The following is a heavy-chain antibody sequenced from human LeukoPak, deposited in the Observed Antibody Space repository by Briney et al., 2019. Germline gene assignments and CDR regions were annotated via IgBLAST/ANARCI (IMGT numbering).Heavy chain of an antibody. CDR2: ISSSGSTI. V-gene: IGHV3-48*03. CDR3: ARSQVGATTEDY. J-gene: IGHJ4*02. D-gene: IGHD1-26*01. Sequence: GGSLRLSCAASGFTFSSYEMNWVRQAPGKGLEWVSYISSSGSTIYYADSVKGRFTISRDNAKNSLYLQMNSLRAEDTAVYYCARSQVGATTEDYWGQGTLVTVSS. CDR1: GFTFSSYE.